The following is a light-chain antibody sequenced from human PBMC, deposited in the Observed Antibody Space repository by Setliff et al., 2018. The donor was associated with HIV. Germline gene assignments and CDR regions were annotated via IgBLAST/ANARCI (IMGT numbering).Light chain of an antibody. Sequence: QSVLTQPASVSGSPGQSITISCTGISSDVGTYNFVSWYQQHPGKAPKLMIYDVSNRPSGVSNRFSGSKSGNTASLTISALQAEDEADYYCCSYTGTSTFVVGRGTKVTVL. J-gene: IGLJ1*01. CDR3: CSYTGTSTFV. CDR2: DVS. V-gene: IGLV2-14*03. CDR1: SSDVGTYNF.